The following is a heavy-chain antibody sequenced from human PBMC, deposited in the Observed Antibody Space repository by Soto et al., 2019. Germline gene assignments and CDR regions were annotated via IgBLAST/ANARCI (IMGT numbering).Heavy chain of an antibody. V-gene: IGHV4-59*08. CDR1: GGSISSYY. D-gene: IGHD6-19*01. CDR2: IYYSGST. CDR3: ARHPGSEQSPSRPHYYYYMDV. Sequence: SETLSLTCTVSGGSISSYYWSWIRQPPGKGLEWIGYIYYSGSTNYNPSLKSRVTISVDTSKNQFSLKLSSVTAADTAVYYCARHPGSEQSPSRPHYYYYMDVWGKGTTVTVSS. J-gene: IGHJ6*03.